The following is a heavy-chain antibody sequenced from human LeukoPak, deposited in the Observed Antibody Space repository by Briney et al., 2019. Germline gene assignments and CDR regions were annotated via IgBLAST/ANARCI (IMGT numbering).Heavy chain of an antibody. D-gene: IGHD1-26*01. CDR2: ISGSGGST. CDR1: GFTFSSYA. CDR3: AKDRFSSGSYPYFDY. J-gene: IGHJ4*02. Sequence: GGSLRLSCAASGFTFSSYAMSWVRQAPGTGLEWVSAISGSGGSTYYADSVKGRFTISRDNSKNTLYLQMNSLRAEDMALYYCAKDRFSSGSYPYFDYWGQGTLVTVSS. V-gene: IGHV3-23*01.